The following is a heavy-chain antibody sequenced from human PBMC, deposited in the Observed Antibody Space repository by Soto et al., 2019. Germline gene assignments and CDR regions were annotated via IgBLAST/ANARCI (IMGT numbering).Heavy chain of an antibody. D-gene: IGHD3-22*01. Sequence: NPSETLSLTCTVSGGSISSSSYYWGWIRQPPGKGLEWIGSIYYSGSTYYNPSLKSRVTISVDTSKNQFSLKLSSVTAADTAVYYCATYYYDSSGYYAPWLGSWYNWFDPWGQGTLVTVSS. CDR1: GGSISSSSYY. CDR2: IYYSGST. V-gene: IGHV4-39*01. J-gene: IGHJ5*02. CDR3: ATYYYDSSGYYAPWLGSWYNWFDP.